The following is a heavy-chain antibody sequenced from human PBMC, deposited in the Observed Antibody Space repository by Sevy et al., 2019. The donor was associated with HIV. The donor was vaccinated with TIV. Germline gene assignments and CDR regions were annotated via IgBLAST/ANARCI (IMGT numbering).Heavy chain of an antibody. D-gene: IGHD1-26*01. CDR1: GGSITSLY. V-gene: IGHV4-59*08. CDR3: AGENAWGRGYS. Sequence: SETLSLTCTVSGGSITSLYWNWIRQPPGKGLEWIANIHYNGHLNYNPSLKRRVTLSLDTSKNQCSLRLSSVTAADTAMYYCAGENAWGRGYSWGQGTLVTVSS. CDR2: IHYNGHL. J-gene: IGHJ4*02.